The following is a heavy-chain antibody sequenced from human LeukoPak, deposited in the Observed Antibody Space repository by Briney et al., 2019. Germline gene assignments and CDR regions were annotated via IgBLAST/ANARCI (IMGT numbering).Heavy chain of an antibody. D-gene: IGHD2-21*02. CDR2: ISESGGTT. CDR3: AKGDAVTAIFPLDY. CDR1: GFTFSTYA. V-gene: IGHV3-23*01. Sequence: GGSLRLSCAASGFTFSTYAMNWVRQAPGKGLEWVSGISESGGTTYYADSVQGRFTISRDNSKKTVFLQMNSLRAEDTAVYYCAKGDAVTAIFPLDYWGQGTLVIVSS. J-gene: IGHJ4*02.